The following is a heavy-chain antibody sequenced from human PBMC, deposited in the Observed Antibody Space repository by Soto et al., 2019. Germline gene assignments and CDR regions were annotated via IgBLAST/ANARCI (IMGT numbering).Heavy chain of an antibody. CDR1: GYTFTGYY. V-gene: IGHV1-2*04. CDR2: INPNSGGT. Sequence: ASVKVSCKASGYTFTGYYIHWVRQAPGQGLEWMGWINPNSGGTNYAQRFQGWVTMTRDTSINTAYMVLSRLRSDDAAVYFCVRAFGAGSYYNPNFDFWGQGTQVTVSS. CDR3: VRAFGAGSYYNPNFDF. D-gene: IGHD3-10*01. J-gene: IGHJ4*02.